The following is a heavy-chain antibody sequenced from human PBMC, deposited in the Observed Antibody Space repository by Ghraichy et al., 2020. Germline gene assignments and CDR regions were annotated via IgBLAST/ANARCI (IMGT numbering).Heavy chain of an antibody. CDR1: GGSFNDYY. V-gene: IGHV4-34*01. J-gene: IGHJ4*02. D-gene: IGHD1-14*01. Sequence: SQTLSLTCAVYGGSFNDYYGSWIRQPPEKGLEWIGEIHPSGSTNYNPSLNSRVIISVDTSKNQLSLKLSPVTAADTAMYYCTRGPDNAKTGYWSQGTLVTVSS. CDR3: TRGPDNAKTGY. CDR2: IHPSGST.